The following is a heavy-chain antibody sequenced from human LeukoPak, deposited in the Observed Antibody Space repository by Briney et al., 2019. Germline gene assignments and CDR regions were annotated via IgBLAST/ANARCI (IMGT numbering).Heavy chain of an antibody. CDR2: IYYSGST. V-gene: IGHV4-61*01. CDR1: GGPVSSGSYY. CDR3: ACTPGYSSGWLVDY. Sequence: PSETLSLTCTVSGGPVSSGSYYWSWIRQPPGKGLEWIGYIYYSGSTNYNPFLKSRVTISVDTSKNQFSLKLSSVTAADTAVYYCACTPGYSSGWLVDYWGQGTLVTVSS. D-gene: IGHD6-19*01. J-gene: IGHJ4*02.